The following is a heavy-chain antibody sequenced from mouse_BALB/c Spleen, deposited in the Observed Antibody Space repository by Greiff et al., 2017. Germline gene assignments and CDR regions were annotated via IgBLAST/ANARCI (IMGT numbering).Heavy chain of an antibody. CDR3: ARRLYYGYAMDY. V-gene: IGHV1S29*02. CDR2: IYPYNGGT. D-gene: IGHD1-1*01. J-gene: IGHJ4*01. Sequence: EVKLQESGPELVKPGASVKISCKASGYTFTDYNMHWVKQSHGKSLEWIGYIYPYNGGTGYNQKFKSKATLTVDNSSSTAYMELRSLTSEDSAVYYCARRLYYGYAMDYWGQGTSVTVSS. CDR1: GYTFTDYN.